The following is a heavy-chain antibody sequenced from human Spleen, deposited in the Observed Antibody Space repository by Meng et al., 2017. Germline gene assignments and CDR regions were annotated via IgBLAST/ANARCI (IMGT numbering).Heavy chain of an antibody. CDR2: ISGSGSSA. CDR3: ARDPKYYYYGMDV. Sequence: GESLKISCAASGFTFSSYAMNWLRQAPGKGLEWVSSISGSGSSAYYADSVKGRFTISRDNSKNTLYLQMNSLRAEDTAVYYCARDPKYYYYGMDVWGQGTTVTVSS. CDR1: GFTFSSYA. J-gene: IGHJ6*02. V-gene: IGHV3-23*01.